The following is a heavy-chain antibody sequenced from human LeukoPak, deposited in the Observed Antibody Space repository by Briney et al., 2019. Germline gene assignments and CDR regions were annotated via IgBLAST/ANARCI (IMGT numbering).Heavy chain of an antibody. CDR2: IYYSGST. V-gene: IGHV4-31*01. CDR1: GGSISSGGYY. J-gene: IGHJ3*02. D-gene: IGHD3-10*01. Sequence: PSQTLSLTCTVSGGSISSGGYYWSWIRQHPGKGLEWIGYIYYSGSTYYNPSLKSQVTISVDKSKNQFSLKLSFVTAADTAMYYCARSDYHNSGSHTVFDAFDIWGQGTRVTVSS. CDR3: ARSDYHNSGSHTVFDAFDI.